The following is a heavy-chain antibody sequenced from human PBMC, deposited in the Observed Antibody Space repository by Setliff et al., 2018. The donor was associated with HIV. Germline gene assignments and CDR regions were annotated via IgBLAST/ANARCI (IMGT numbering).Heavy chain of an antibody. CDR3: ARDDSGYYYDY. V-gene: IGHV4-61*09. Sequence: SETLSLTCNVSGASITSGSYYWSWIRRPAGKGLEWIDHIYSRGPTNYNPSLRGRVIISVDTSKNQLSLSLSSVTAADTAVYYCARDDSGYYYDYWGQGKLVTVSS. CDR1: GASITSGSYY. D-gene: IGHD3-22*01. CDR2: IYSRGPT. J-gene: IGHJ4*02.